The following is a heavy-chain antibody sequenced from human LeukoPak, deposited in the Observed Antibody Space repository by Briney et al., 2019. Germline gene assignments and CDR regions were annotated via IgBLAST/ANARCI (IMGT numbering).Heavy chain of an antibody. J-gene: IGHJ4*02. CDR3: AKARGDILTGSSYFDY. D-gene: IGHD3-9*01. CDR2: ISWNSGSI. Sequence: GGSLRLSCAASGFTFDDYAMHWVRQAPGEGLEWVSGISWNSGSIGYADSVKGRFTISRDNAKNSLYLQMNSLRAEDTALYYCAKARGDILTGSSYFDYWGQGTLVTVSS. CDR1: GFTFDDYA. V-gene: IGHV3-9*01.